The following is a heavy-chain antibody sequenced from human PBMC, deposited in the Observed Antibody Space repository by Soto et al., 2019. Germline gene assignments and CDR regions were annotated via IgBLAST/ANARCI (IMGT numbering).Heavy chain of an antibody. CDR3: ARDDCSSTSCYLGY. V-gene: IGHV4-59*01. CDR1: GGSISSYY. Sequence: SETLSLTCTVSGGSISSYYWSWIRQPPGKGLEWIGYIYYSGSTNYNPSLKSRVTISVDTSKNQFSLKLSSVTAADTAVYYCARDDCSSTSCYLGYWGQGTLVTVSS. D-gene: IGHD2-2*01. J-gene: IGHJ4*02. CDR2: IYYSGST.